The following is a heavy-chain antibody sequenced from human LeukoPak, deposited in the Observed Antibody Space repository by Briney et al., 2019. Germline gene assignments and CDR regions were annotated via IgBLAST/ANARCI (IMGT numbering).Heavy chain of an antibody. J-gene: IGHJ4*02. CDR3: ARGGRGGNNHFDY. D-gene: IGHD1/OR15-1a*01. V-gene: IGHV1-18*01. Sequence: ASVTVSCKASGYTFTTSGITWVRQAPGQGLEWMGWISCYNGHTKYVQDFQGRVTMTTDTSTTTAYMELRSLRSADTAVYYCARGGRGGNNHFDYWGQGTLVTVSS. CDR2: ISCYNGHT. CDR1: GYTFTTSG.